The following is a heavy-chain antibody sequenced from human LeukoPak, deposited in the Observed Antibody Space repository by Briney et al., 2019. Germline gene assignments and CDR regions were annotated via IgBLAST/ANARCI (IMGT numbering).Heavy chain of an antibody. CDR2: ISGGTGVI. CDR3: GTGDPRFDF. CDR1: GFSFRTYS. V-gene: IGHV3-48*01. D-gene: IGHD7-27*01. Sequence: QPGGSLRLSCAASGFSFRTYSMNWVRQAPGKGLEWVSYISGGTGVIYCTDSVKGRFTISRDDAKSSVYLQMNSLRAEDTAVYYCGTGDPRFDFWGQGILVTVSS. J-gene: IGHJ4*02.